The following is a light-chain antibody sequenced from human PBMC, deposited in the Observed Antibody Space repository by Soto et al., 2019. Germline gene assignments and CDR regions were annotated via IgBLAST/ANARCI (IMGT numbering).Light chain of an antibody. CDR3: QQCGCSLPPIT. V-gene: IGKV3-20*01. Sequence: EIVLKQSAGTLSLYPRERATLSCGASQSVSSSYLAWYQQAPRLLIYGASTRATGIPDRFSGSGSGTGVTLTVRSLVPEDFAVYYCQQCGCSLPPITCGQGTRLEFK. J-gene: IGKJ5*01. CDR1: QSVSSSY. CDR2: GAS.